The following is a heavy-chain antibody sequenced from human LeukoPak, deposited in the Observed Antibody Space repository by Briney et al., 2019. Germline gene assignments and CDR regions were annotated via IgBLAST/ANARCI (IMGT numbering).Heavy chain of an antibody. CDR3: AGYCSGGSCYWYYFDY. Sequence: SGGSLRLSCAASGFTFSSYAMSWVRQAPGKGLEWVSAISGSGGSTYYADSVKGRFTISRDNSKNTLYLQMNSLRAEDTAVYYCAGYCSGGSCYWYYFDYWGQGTLVTVSS. CDR2: ISGSGGST. V-gene: IGHV3-23*01. CDR1: GFTFSSYA. D-gene: IGHD2-15*01. J-gene: IGHJ4*02.